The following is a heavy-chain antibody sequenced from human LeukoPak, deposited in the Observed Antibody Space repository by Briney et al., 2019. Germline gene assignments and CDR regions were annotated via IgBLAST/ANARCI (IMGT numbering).Heavy chain of an antibody. D-gene: IGHD2-2*01. CDR1: GFTFDDYA. CDR3: ATRRCSIAACRASSYRCFDF. Sequence: GRSLRLSCAASGFTFDDYAMHWVRQAPGKGLEWVANINEDGGGKYYVESVKGRFTISRDNARNSVHLELSNLRAEDTAVYYCATRRCSIAACRASSYRCFDFWGKGTTVIVSS. V-gene: IGHV3-7*01. CDR2: INEDGGGK. J-gene: IGHJ6*04.